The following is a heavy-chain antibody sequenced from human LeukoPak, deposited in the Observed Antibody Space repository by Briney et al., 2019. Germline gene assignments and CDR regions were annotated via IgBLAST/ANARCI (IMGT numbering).Heavy chain of an antibody. J-gene: IGHJ6*04. V-gene: IGHV1-2*02. D-gene: IGHD3-3*01. CDR1: GYTFTGYY. Sequence: EASVKVSCKASGYTFTGYYMHWVRQAPGQGLEWMGWINPNSGGTNYAQKFQGRVTMTRDTSISTAYMELSRLRSDDTAVYYCARSHTIFGEVGMDVWGKGTTVTVSS. CDR3: ARSHTIFGEVGMDV. CDR2: INPNSGGT.